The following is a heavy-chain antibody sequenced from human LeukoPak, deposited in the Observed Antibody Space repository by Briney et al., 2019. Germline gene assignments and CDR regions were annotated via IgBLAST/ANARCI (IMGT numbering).Heavy chain of an antibody. CDR1: GFTFSSYG. Sequence: GGXLRLSCAASGFTFSSYGMHWVSQAPGKGLEGVAFIRYDGSNKYYADSVKGRFTISRDNSKNTLYLQMNSLRAEDTAVYYCAKDPGTRYDPLGYFDYWGQGTLVTVSS. CDR3: AKDPGTRYDPLGYFDY. J-gene: IGHJ4*02. CDR2: IRYDGSNK. V-gene: IGHV3-30*02. D-gene: IGHD3-10*01.